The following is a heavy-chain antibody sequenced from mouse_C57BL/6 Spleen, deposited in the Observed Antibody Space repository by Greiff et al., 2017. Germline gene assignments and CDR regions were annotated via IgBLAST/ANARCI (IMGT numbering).Heavy chain of an antibody. CDR2: INPSTGGT. CDR1: GYSFTGYY. CDR3: ERKGRGAYLVDY. J-gene: IGHJ2*01. D-gene: IGHD5-5*01. V-gene: IGHV1-42*01. Sequence: VQLQQSGPELVKPGASVTISCKASGYSFTGYYMNWVKQSPEKSLEWIGEINPSTGGTTYNQKFKAKATLTVDKSSSTAYMQLKSLTSEDSAVYYCERKGRGAYLVDYWGQGTTLTAAS.